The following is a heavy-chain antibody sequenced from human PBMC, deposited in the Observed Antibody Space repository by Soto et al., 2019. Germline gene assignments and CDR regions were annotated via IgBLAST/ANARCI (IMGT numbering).Heavy chain of an antibody. V-gene: IGHV4-30-4*02. Sequence: SETLSLTYSVSGGSISSGDYYWNWIRQPPGKGLEWIGHIYYSGSTYYNSSLKSRVTISLDTSKNQFSLKLSSVTAADTAVYYCARAYYDTSGYSLDPWGQGTLVTVS. D-gene: IGHD3-22*01. CDR3: ARAYYDTSGYSLDP. CDR1: GGSISSGDYY. J-gene: IGHJ5*02. CDR2: IYYSGST.